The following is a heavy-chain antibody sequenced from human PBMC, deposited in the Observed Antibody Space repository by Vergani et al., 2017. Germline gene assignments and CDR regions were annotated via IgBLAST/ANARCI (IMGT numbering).Heavy chain of an antibody. V-gene: IGHV5-51*03. CDR1: GYIFSNFW. CDR3: ASGGHGSENGGALQL. CDR2: IYPGDSEV. J-gene: IGHJ3*01. D-gene: IGHD3-10*01. Sequence: EVQLVQSGAEVKKPGESLKISCQGSGYIFSNFWIGWVRQRPGRGLEWMGIIYPGDSEVKSNPTFRGQVIFSVDTSVNTAYLQWRSLQASDTATYFCASGGHGSENGGALQLWGQGTNITVSS.